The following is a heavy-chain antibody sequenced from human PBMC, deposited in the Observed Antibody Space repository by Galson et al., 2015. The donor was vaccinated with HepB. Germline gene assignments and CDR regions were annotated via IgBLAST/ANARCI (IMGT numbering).Heavy chain of an antibody. CDR3: GKSSTSANRDPFDM. CDR1: GFTFSNYA. CDR2: ISSHGDST. J-gene: IGHJ3*02. V-gene: IGHV3-64D*06. Sequence: SLRLSCAASGFTFSNYAMHWVRQAPGKGLEYVSAISSHGDSTYYADTVKGRFTISRDNSKSTLYLQMSSLRAADTAVYYCGKSSTSANRDPFDMWGQGTMVTVSS. D-gene: IGHD6-6*01.